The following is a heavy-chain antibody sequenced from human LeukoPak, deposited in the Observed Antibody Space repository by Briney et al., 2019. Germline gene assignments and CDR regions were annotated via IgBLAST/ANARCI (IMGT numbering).Heavy chain of an antibody. D-gene: IGHD2-15*01. Sequence: SVKVSCKASGGTFSSYAISWVRQAPGQGLEWMGGIIPIFGTANYAQKFQGRVTITTDESTSTAYMELSSLRSEGTAVYYCASLVDGDYFDYWGQGTLVTVSS. J-gene: IGHJ4*02. CDR2: IIPIFGTA. CDR3: ASLVDGDYFDY. V-gene: IGHV1-69*05. CDR1: GGTFSSYA.